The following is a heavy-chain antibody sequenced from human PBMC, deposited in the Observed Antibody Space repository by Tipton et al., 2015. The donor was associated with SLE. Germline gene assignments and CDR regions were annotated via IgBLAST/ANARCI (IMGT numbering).Heavy chain of an antibody. CDR1: GGSISGHY. V-gene: IGHV4-59*11. CDR2: IYYSGGT. Sequence: TLSLTCTVSGGSISGHYWSWIRQSPEKGLEYIGYIYYSGGTNYNPSLKSRVTISVDTSKNQFSLRLSSVTAADTALYYCASDGVWNPIWGQGTMVTVSS. CDR3: ASDGVWNPI. D-gene: IGHD1-1*01. J-gene: IGHJ3*02.